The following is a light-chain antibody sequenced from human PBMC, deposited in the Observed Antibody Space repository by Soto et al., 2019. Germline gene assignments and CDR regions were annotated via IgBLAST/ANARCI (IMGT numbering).Light chain of an antibody. CDR3: QQRSNWPPA. CDR1: QSVSSY. J-gene: IGKJ4*01. V-gene: IGKV3-11*01. CDR2: DAS. Sequence: EIVLTQSPATLSLSPGERATLSCRASQSVSSYLAWYQQKPGQAPRLLIYDASNRATGIPARFSGSGSGTDFTLTISSLEPEAFAVYYCQQRSNWPPAFGGGTKVDI.